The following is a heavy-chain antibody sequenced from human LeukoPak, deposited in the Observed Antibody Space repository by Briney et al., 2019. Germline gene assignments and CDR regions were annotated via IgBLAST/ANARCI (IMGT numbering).Heavy chain of an antibody. J-gene: IGHJ5*02. CDR3: AKGRVVAGSKSLTYHWLDP. CDR2: INPNSGGA. Sequence: GASVKVSCKASGYTFTGYYIHWVRQAPGQGREWVGWINPNSGGAKYAQKFQDRGTMTRDTSISTAYMGLSRLRSDDTAVYYCAKGRVVAGSKSLTYHWLDPWGQGTLVTVSS. V-gene: IGHV1-2*02. D-gene: IGHD6-19*01. CDR1: GYTFTGYY.